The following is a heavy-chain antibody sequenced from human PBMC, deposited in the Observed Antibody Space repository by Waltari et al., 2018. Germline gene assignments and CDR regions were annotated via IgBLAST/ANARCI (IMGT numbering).Heavy chain of an antibody. CDR3: ARGSRDSSGYSFPWYFDL. D-gene: IGHD3-22*01. CDR2: IYTSGST. V-gene: IGHV4-4*07. J-gene: IGHJ2*01. CDR1: GGSISSYS. Sequence: QVQLQESGPGLVKPSETLSLTCTVSGGSISSYSWSWIRQPAWKGLEWIGRIYTSGSTNYNPSLKSRVTMSVDTSKNQFSLKLSSVTAADTAVYYCARGSRDSSGYSFPWYFDLWGRGTLVTVSS.